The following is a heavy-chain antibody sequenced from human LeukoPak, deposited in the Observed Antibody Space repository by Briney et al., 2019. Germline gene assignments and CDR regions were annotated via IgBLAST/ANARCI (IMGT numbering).Heavy chain of an antibody. CDR3: ASNYGSGSYYTSGY. CDR2: ISSSSYI. Sequence: PGGSLRLSCAASGFTFSSYSMNWVRQAPGKGLKWVSSISSSSYIYYADSVKGRFTISRDNAKNSLYLQMNSLRAEDTAVYYCASNYGSGSYYTSGYWGQGTLVTVSS. V-gene: IGHV3-21*01. J-gene: IGHJ4*02. D-gene: IGHD3-10*01. CDR1: GFTFSSYS.